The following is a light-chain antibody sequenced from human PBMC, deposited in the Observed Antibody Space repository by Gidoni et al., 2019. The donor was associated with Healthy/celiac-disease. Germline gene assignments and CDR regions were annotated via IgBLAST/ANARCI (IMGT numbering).Light chain of an antibody. Sequence: DLVMTQSPLSLPVTPGEPASISCRSSQSLLHSNGYNYLDWYLQQPGQSPQLLIYLGSNRASGVPDRFSGSGSGTDFTLKSSRVEAEDVGVYYCMQALQTPPYTFGQGTKLEIK. CDR2: LGS. V-gene: IGKV2-28*01. CDR1: QSLLHSNGYNY. J-gene: IGKJ2*01. CDR3: MQALQTPPYT.